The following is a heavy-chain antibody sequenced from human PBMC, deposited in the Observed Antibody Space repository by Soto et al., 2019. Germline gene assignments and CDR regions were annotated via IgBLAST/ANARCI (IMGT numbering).Heavy chain of an antibody. CDR3: ARGPPITTIVVSWFDP. J-gene: IGHJ5*02. D-gene: IGHD3-22*01. Sequence: VKVSCKASGSTFTGYYLHWVGQAPGKGIEWMGWINHNSGCPNYAQKFQGWVTMTRDTSSSTAYMELSRLRSDDTAEYSGARGPPITTIVVSWFDPWGQGTLVTVS. CDR1: GSTFTGYY. V-gene: IGHV1-2*04. CDR2: INHNSGCP.